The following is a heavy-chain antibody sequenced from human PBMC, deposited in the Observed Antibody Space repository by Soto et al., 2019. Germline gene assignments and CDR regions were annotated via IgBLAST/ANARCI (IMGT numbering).Heavy chain of an antibody. D-gene: IGHD5-18*01. Sequence: QVQLQESGPGLVKPSETLSLTCTVSGGSLSSYYWSWIRQPPRKGLEWIGYIYYSGSTNYNPSLKSRVTISVDTYKNQYSLKLSSVTAADTAVYYCARDPDSYGTDHWGQGTLVTVSS. CDR3: ARDPDSYGTDH. CDR2: IYYSGST. CDR1: GGSLSSYY. J-gene: IGHJ4*02. V-gene: IGHV4-59*01.